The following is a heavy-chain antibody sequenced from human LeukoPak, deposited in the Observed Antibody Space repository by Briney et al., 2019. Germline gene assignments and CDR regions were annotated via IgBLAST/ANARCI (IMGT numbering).Heavy chain of an antibody. CDR3: AIAAAGYYYYGMDV. V-gene: IGHV5-10-1*01. CDR2: IDPSDSYT. J-gene: IGHJ6*04. D-gene: IGHD6-13*01. CDR1: GYSFTSYW. Sequence: GESLRISCKGSGYSFTSYWISWVRQMPGKGLEWMGRIDPSDSYTNYSPSFQGHVTISADKSISTAYLQWSSLKASDAAMYYCAIAAAGYYYYGMDVWGKGTTVTVSS.